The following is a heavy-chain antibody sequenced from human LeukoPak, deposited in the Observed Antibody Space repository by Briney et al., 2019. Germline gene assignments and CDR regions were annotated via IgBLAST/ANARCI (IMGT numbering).Heavy chain of an antibody. J-gene: IGHJ4*02. V-gene: IGHV3-43*02. Sequence: PGGSLRLSYAASGFTFDDYAMHWVPQAPGKGLERVSLISGDGENSYYAQSVRGRFTISRDNSKNSLYLQMNRLTIEDTAIYYCAKDSNGAGSYIDYWGQGTLVTVSS. D-gene: IGHD3-10*01. CDR1: GFTFDDYA. CDR3: AKDSNGAGSYIDY. CDR2: ISGDGENS.